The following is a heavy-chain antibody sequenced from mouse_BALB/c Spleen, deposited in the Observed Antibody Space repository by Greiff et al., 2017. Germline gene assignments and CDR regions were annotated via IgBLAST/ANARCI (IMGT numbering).Heavy chain of an antibody. D-gene: IGHD1-1*01. CDR3: AGLVRYAY. CDR2: INPSNGRT. Sequence: QVQLQQPGAELVKPGASVKLSCKASGYTFTSYWMHWVKQRPGQGLEWIGEINPSNGRTNYNEKFKSKATLTVDKSSSTAYMQLSSLTSEDSAVYYCAGLVRYAYWGQGTLVTVSA. J-gene: IGHJ3*01. CDR1: GYTFTSYW. V-gene: IGHV1S81*02.